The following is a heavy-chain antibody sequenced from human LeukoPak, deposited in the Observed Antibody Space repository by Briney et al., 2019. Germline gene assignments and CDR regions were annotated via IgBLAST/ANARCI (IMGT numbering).Heavy chain of an antibody. J-gene: IGHJ4*02. CDR3: ARVRYSDSSVLTRKRSYYFDY. CDR2: ISTIGST. D-gene: IGHD3-22*01. V-gene: IGHV4-4*07. CDR1: GGSISSYY. Sequence: SETLSLTCTVSGGSISSYYWSWIRQPAGKGLESFGHISTIGSTNYNPSLKSRVTMSVDTSKNQFSLKLSSVTAADTAVYYCARVRYSDSSVLTRKRSYYFDYWGQGTLVTVSS.